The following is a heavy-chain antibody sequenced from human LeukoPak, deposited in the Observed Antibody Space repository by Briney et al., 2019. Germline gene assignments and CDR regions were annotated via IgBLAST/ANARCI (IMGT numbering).Heavy chain of an antibody. CDR2: ISGSGGST. V-gene: IGHV3-23*01. CDR3: AKDLVAYCGGDCYPDD. CDR1: GFTFSSYA. J-gene: IGHJ4*02. D-gene: IGHD2-21*02. Sequence: GGSLRLSCAASGFTFSSYAMSWVRQAPGKGLEWVSAISGSGGSTYYADSVKGRFTISRDNSKNTLYLQMNSLRAEDTAVYYCAKDLVAYCGGDCYPDDWGQGTLVTVSS.